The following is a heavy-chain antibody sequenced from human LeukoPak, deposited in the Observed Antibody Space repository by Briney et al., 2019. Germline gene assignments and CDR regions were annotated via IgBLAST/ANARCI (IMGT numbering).Heavy chain of an antibody. Sequence: SETLSLTCAVSGYSISSGYYWGWIRQPPGKGLEWIGEINHSGSTNYNPSLKSRVTISVDTSKNQFSLKLSSVTAADTAVYYCASLRQTTRENYYYYYMDVWGKGTTVTVSS. D-gene: IGHD1-7*01. J-gene: IGHJ6*03. CDR2: INHSGST. CDR1: GYSISSGYY. V-gene: IGHV4-38-2*01. CDR3: ASLRQTTRENYYYYYMDV.